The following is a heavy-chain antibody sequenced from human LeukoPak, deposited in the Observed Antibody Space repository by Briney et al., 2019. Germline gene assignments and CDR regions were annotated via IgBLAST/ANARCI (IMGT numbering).Heavy chain of an antibody. CDR3: ARRGYYYYMDV. V-gene: IGHV3-48*01. CDR2: ISSSSSTI. CDR1: GFTFSSYS. J-gene: IGHJ6*03. Sequence: GGSLRLSCAASGFTFSSYSMNWVRQAPGKGMEWVSYISSSSSTIYYADSVKGRFTISRDNAKNSLYLQMNSLRAEDTAVYYCARRGYYYYMDVWGKGTTVTVSS.